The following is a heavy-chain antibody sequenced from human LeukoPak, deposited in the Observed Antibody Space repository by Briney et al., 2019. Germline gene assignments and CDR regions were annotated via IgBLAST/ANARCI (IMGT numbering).Heavy chain of an antibody. J-gene: IGHJ6*02. CDR1: GFTFSGYA. CDR3: AREDPWSGYYGMDV. CDR2: ISYDGSNK. V-gene: IGHV3-30-3*01. D-gene: IGHD3-10*02. Sequence: PGRPLRLSCAASGFTFSGYAMHWVRQAPGKGLEWVVVISYDGSNKYYADSVKGRFTISRDNSKNTLYVQMNSLRAEDTAVYYCAREDPWSGYYGMDVWGQGTTVTVSS.